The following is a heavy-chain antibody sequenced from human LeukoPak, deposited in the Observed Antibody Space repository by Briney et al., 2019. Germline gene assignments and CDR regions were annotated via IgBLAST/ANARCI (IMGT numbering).Heavy chain of an antibody. J-gene: IGHJ6*03. CDR3: ATDRFYDSSGYYPVRYYMDV. V-gene: IGHV3-23*01. CDR1: GFTFSSYA. Sequence: GGSLRLSCAASGFTFSSYAMSWVRQAPGKGLEWVSAISGSGGSTYYADSVKGRFTISRDNSKNTLYLQMNSLRAEDTAVYYCATDRFYDSSGYYPVRYYMDVWGKGTTVTISS. D-gene: IGHD3-22*01. CDR2: ISGSGGST.